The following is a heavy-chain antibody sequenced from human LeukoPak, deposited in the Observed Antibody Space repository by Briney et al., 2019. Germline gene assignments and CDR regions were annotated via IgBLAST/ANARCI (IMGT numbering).Heavy chain of an antibody. CDR3: ATQRGSYPSDY. J-gene: IGHJ4*02. CDR1: GFTFSSYA. D-gene: IGHD1-26*01. Sequence: GGSLRLSCAASGFTFSSYAMHWVRQAPGKGLEWVAVISYDGSKKYDADSVKGRFTISRDNSKNTLYLQMNSLRAGDTAVYYCATQRGSYPSDYWGQGTLVTVSS. CDR2: ISYDGSKK. V-gene: IGHV3-30-3*01.